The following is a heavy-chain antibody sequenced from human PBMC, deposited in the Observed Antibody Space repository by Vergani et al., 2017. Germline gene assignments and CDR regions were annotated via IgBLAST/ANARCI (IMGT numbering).Heavy chain of an antibody. CDR2: INHSGST. J-gene: IGHJ5*02. Sequence: QVQLQQWGAGLLKPSETLSLTCAVYGGSFSGYYWSWIRQPPGKGLEWIGEINHSGSTNYNPSLKSRVTISVDTSKNQFSLKLSSVTAADTAVYYCARGRVRYCSSTSCSRGWFDPWGQGTLVTVSS. V-gene: IGHV4-34*01. CDR3: ARGRVRYCSSTSCSRGWFDP. CDR1: GGSFSGYY. D-gene: IGHD2-2*01.